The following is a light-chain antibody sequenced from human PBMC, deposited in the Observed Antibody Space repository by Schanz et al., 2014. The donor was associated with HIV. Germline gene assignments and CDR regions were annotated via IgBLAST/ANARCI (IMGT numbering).Light chain of an antibody. J-gene: IGKJ4*02. CDR1: QSVKSNF. CDR3: HHYGDSRGT. CDR2: GAS. V-gene: IGKV3-20*01. Sequence: SPGTLSLSPGERGTLSCRASQSVKSNFIGWYQQKPGQAPRLLIFGASNRATGIPDRFSGGVSGTDFTLTISRVEPEDYAVYYCHHYGDSRGTFGGGTEVDI.